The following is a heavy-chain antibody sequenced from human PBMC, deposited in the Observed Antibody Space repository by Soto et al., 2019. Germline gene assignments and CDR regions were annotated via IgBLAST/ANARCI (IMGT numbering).Heavy chain of an antibody. V-gene: IGHV1-69*04. D-gene: IGHD5-12*01. Sequence: ASVKVSCKASGGTFSSYTISWVRQAPGQGLEWMGRIIPILGIANYAQKFQGRVTITADKSTSTAYMELSSLRSEDTAVYYCAREYSGYDSESYPYYYYYMDVWGKGTTVTVSS. J-gene: IGHJ6*03. CDR1: GGTFSSYT. CDR2: IIPILGIA. CDR3: AREYSGYDSESYPYYYYYMDV.